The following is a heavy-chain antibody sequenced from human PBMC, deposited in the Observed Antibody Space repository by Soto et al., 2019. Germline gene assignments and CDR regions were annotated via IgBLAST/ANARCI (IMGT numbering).Heavy chain of an antibody. CDR2: IKSKTDGGTT. Sequence: GGSLRLSCAASGFTFSNAWMSWVRQAPGKGLEWVGRIKSKTDGGTTDYAAPVKGRFTISRYDSKSTLYLQMNSLKTEDTAVYYCTTDMAGTVNHYYDGMDVWGQGTTVTVSS. D-gene: IGHD1-1*01. CDR3: TTDMAGTVNHYYDGMDV. V-gene: IGHV3-15*01. J-gene: IGHJ6*02. CDR1: GFTFSNAW.